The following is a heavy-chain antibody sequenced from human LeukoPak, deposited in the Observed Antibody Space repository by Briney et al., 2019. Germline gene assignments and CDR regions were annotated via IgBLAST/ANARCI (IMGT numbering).Heavy chain of an antibody. CDR2: ISTYNGNR. D-gene: IGHD6-19*01. V-gene: IGHV1-18*04. Sequence: GASVKVSCKASGYTFTGYYMHWVRQAPGQGLEWMGWISTYNGNRNYAQKFQGRVTMTTDTSTSTAYMELRSLRSDDTAVYYCARDGGGGWYVWFDPWGQGTLVTVSS. CDR1: GYTFTGYY. CDR3: ARDGGGGWYVWFDP. J-gene: IGHJ5*02.